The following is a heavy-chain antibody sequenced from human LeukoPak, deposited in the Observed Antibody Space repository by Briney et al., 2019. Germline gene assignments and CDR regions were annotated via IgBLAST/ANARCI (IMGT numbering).Heavy chain of an antibody. CDR1: GGTFSSYA. V-gene: IGHV1-69*06. CDR3: ARDLSGYSGYDFDY. D-gene: IGHD5-12*01. Sequence: GASVKVSCKASGGTFSSYAISWVRQAPGQGLEWMGGIIPIFGTANYAQKFQGRVTITADKSTSTAYMELSSLRSEDTAVYYCARDLSGYSGYDFDYWGQRTLVTVSS. CDR2: IIPIFGTA. J-gene: IGHJ4*02.